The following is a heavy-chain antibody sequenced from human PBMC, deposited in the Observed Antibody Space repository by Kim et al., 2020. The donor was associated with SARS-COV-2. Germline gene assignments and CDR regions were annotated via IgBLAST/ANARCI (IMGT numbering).Heavy chain of an antibody. J-gene: IGHJ6*02. CDR1: GYTFTSYG. V-gene: IGHV1-18*01. Sequence: ASVKVSCKASGYTFTSYGISWVRQAPGQGLEWMGWISAYNGNTNYAQKLQGRVTMTTDTSTSTAYMELRSLRSDDTAVYYCARAELGELSRYYGMDVRGQGTTVTVSS. D-gene: IGHD3-16*02. CDR3: ARAELGELSRYYGMDV. CDR2: ISAYNGNT.